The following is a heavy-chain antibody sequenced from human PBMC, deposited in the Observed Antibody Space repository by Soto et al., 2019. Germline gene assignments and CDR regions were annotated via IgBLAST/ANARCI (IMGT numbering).Heavy chain of an antibody. V-gene: IGHV3-30*18. CDR1: GFTFSDYA. Sequence: VQLVESGGGVVQPGRSLRLSCAASGFTFSDYAMHWVRQAPGKGLEWVAVVSHDGRNTHYADSVKGRFTISRDSSKNTVSLEMTSLRAEDTAVYYCANGRRQLLATSDFNYWGQGALVTVSS. CDR2: VSHDGRNT. CDR3: ANGRRQLLATSDFNY. J-gene: IGHJ4*02. D-gene: IGHD6-19*01.